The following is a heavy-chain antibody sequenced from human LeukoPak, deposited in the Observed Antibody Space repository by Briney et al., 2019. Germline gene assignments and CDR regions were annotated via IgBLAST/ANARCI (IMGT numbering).Heavy chain of an antibody. CDR2: IYHSGST. D-gene: IGHD2-2*02. CDR1: GYSISSGYY. V-gene: IGHV4-38-2*02. J-gene: IGHJ3*02. CDR3: ARDSYPSIPFITQPLRLSKSAFDI. Sequence: NPSETLSLTCAVSGYSISSGYYWGWIRQPPGKGLEWIGSIYHSGSTYYNPSLKSRVTISVDTSKNQFSLKLSSVPAADTAVYYCARDSYPSIPFITQPLRLSKSAFDIWGQGTMVTVSS.